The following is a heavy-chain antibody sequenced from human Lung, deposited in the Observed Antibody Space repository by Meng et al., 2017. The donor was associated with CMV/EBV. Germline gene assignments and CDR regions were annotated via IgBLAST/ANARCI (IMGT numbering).Heavy chain of an antibody. CDR3: AREAGGGSSSGDLDL. Sequence: SXXVSXKASGGTFSSCAISWVRQAPGQGLEWMGGIIPIFGTANYAQKFQGRVTITTDESTSTAYMELSSLRSEDTAVYYCAREAGGGSSSGDLDLWGRGXLVTVSS. CDR1: GGTFSSCA. J-gene: IGHJ2*01. CDR2: IIPIFGTA. D-gene: IGHD6-6*01. V-gene: IGHV1-69*05.